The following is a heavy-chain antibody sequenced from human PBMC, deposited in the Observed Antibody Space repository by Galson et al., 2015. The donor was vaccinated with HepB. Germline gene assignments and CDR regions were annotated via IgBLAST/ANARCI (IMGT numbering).Heavy chain of an antibody. J-gene: IGHJ6*02. CDR2: INPSGIMSPGGGSA. CDR3: ARNNIVIPAAKWRDKKEYYYHGMDV. D-gene: IGHD2-2*01. V-gene: IGHV1-46*01. CDR1: GYTFSNYY. Sequence: SVKVSCKASGYTFSNYYIHWVRQAPGQGLEWMGIINPSGIMSPGGGSATYARKFQGRVTMTRDTSTSTVYFELSGLRSEDTAVHYCARNNIVIPAAKWRDKKEYYYHGMDVWGQGTTVTVSS.